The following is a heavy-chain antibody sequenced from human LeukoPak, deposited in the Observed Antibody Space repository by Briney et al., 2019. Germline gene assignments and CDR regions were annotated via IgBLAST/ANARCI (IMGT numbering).Heavy chain of an antibody. CDR1: GYTFTSYD. J-gene: IGHJ6*02. Sequence: ASVKVSCKASGYTFTSYDINWVRQATGQGLEWMGWMNPNSGNTGYAQKFQGRVTMTRNTSISTAYMELSSLRSEDTAVYYCARGGSVVVTAGYYYYYYSMDVWGQGTTVTVSS. CDR2: MNPNSGNT. V-gene: IGHV1-8*01. D-gene: IGHD2-21*02. CDR3: ARGGSVVVTAGYYYYYYSMDV.